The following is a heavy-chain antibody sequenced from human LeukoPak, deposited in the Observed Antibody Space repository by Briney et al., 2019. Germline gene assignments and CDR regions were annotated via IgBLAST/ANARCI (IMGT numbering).Heavy chain of an antibody. CDR3: VAVPFGVTGMFDH. V-gene: IGHV7-4-1*02. J-gene: IGHJ4*02. D-gene: IGHD1-20*01. CDR1: GYTFTSYA. CDR2: INTNTGNP. Sequence: ASVKVSCKASGYTFTSYAMNWVRQAPGQGPEWMGWINTNTGNPTYAQGFTGRFVFSLDTSVSTAYLQISSLKAEDTAVYFCVAVPFGVTGMFDHWGQGSLVTVSS.